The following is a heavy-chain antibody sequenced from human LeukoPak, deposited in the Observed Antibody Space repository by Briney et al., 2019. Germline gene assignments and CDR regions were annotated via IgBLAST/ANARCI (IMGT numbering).Heavy chain of an antibody. J-gene: IGHJ4*02. D-gene: IGHD3-16*02. CDR3: ARGLPRITFGGVIAHDY. V-gene: IGHV3-20*01. CDR1: GFTFDDYG. CDR2: INWNGGST. Sequence: PGGSLRLSCAASGFTFDDYGMSWVRQAPGKGLEWVSGINWNGGSTGYADSVKGRFTISRDNAKNSLYLQMNSPRAEDTALYHCARGLPRITFGGVIAHDYWGQGTLVTVSS.